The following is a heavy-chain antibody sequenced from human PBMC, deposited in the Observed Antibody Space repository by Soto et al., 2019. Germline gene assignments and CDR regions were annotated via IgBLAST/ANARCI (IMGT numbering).Heavy chain of an antibody. D-gene: IGHD6-13*01. J-gene: IGHJ5*02. CDR3: VRLHIAAAGHVWFDP. CDR1: GDSINSNNW. CDR2: IYHSGIT. Sequence: PSETLSLTCAVSGDSINSNNWWSWVRQPPGKGLEWIGEIYHSGITNYNPSLKSRVTISVDKSKNQFSLKLSSVTAADTAVYYCVRLHIAAAGHVWFDPWGRGTLVTVSS. V-gene: IGHV4-4*02.